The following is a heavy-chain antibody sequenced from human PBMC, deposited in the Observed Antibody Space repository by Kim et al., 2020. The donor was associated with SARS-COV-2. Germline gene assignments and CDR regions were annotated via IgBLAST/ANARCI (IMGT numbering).Heavy chain of an antibody. D-gene: IGHD2-21*01. Sequence: AASVKGRFTISRDDSKDSLYLQLNSLRSEDTAVYYCIRSRVPAYTYDYWGQGTLVTVSS. CDR3: IRSRVPAYTYDY. V-gene: IGHV3-72*01. J-gene: IGHJ4*02.